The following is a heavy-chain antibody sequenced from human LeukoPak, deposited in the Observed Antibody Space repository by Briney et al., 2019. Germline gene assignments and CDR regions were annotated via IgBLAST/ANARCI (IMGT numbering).Heavy chain of an antibody. CDR1: GYTFTDYY. V-gene: IGHV1-46*01. CDR3: ARMAMDPAMVTNFFDL. J-gene: IGHJ4*02. CDR2: IHPSGGST. Sequence: GASVTISCKASGYTFTDYYMYWVRQAPGRGPECMGVIHPSGGSTTYAQKFQGRVTLTKDTATSTVYIELSSLRSDDTAVYYCARMAMDPAMVTNFFDLWGQGTLLTVSA. D-gene: IGHD5-18*01.